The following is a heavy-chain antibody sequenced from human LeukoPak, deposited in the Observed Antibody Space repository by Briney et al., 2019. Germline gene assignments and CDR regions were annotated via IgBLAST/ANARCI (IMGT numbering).Heavy chain of an antibody. CDR3: ASVGYSSGWYWAEYFQH. Sequence: GGSLRLSCAASGFTFSSYWMSWVRQAPGKGLEWVANIKRDGSEKYYVDSVKGRFTISRDNAENSLYLQMNSLRAEDTAVYYCASVGYSSGWYWAEYFQHWGQVTLVTVSS. CDR2: IKRDGSEK. J-gene: IGHJ1*01. CDR1: GFTFSSYW. V-gene: IGHV3-7*01. D-gene: IGHD6-19*01.